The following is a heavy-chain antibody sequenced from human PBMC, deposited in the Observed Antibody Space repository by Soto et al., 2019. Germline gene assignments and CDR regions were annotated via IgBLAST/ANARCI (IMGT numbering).Heavy chain of an antibody. CDR2: FYYSENT. D-gene: IGHD2-15*01. CDR3: AKLAGYCSGNRCHGDYAMDV. Sequence: PSETLSLTCSVSGGSISSKSYSWGWIRQPPGKGLEWIGTFYYSENTYYNPSLKSRVTISVDTSKNQFSLKLSSVTAADTAVYYCAKLAGYCSGNRCHGDYAMDVWGQGTTVTFSS. J-gene: IGHJ6*02. V-gene: IGHV4-39*01. CDR1: GGSISSKSYS.